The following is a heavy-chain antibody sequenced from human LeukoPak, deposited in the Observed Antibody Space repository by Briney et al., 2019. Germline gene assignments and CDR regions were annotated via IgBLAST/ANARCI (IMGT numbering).Heavy chain of an antibody. J-gene: IGHJ5*02. V-gene: IGHV4-34*01. CDR2: INHSGST. CDR1: GGSFSGYS. D-gene: IGHD3-16*01. CDR3: ARGRLLMWFDP. Sequence: PSETLSLTCAVYGGSFSGYSWSWISQPPGKGLEWIGEINHSGSTNYNPSLKSRVTISVDTSKKQFSLKLSSVTAADTAVYYCARGRLLMWFDPWGQGTLVTVSS.